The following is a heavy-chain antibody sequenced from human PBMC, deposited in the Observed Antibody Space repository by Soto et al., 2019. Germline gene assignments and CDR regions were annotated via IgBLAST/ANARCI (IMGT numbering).Heavy chain of an antibody. CDR2: ISTNNGNT. CDR1: GYTFTSYG. Sequence: QVQLVQSGAEVKKPGASVKVSCKASGYTFTSYGISWVRQAPGQGPEWMGWISTNNGNTNYAQKIRGRVTMTTDTSTSTAYMELRSLRSDDAAAYYCARHTSSRPFDYWGQGTLVTVSS. D-gene: IGHD6-13*01. CDR3: ARHTSSRPFDY. J-gene: IGHJ4*02. V-gene: IGHV1-18*01.